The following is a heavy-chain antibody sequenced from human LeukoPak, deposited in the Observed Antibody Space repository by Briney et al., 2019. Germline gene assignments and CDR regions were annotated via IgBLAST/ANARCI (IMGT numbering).Heavy chain of an antibody. Sequence: PSETLCLTCAVYGGSITGYYWSWIRQTPGRGLEWVGEIHYTGATSYNPSLKSRATISTDTSKNQFSLRLSSVTAADTAVYYCARGNILTGYCFDFWGQGALVTVSS. CDR1: GGSITGYY. J-gene: IGHJ4*02. CDR3: ARGNILTGYCFDF. D-gene: IGHD3-9*01. V-gene: IGHV4-34*01. CDR2: IHYTGAT.